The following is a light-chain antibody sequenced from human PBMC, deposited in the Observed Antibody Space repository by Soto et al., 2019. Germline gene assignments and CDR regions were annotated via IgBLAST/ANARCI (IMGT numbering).Light chain of an antibody. CDR1: QSISTW. CDR2: KAS. Sequence: DIQLTQSPSTLSASIGDRVTITCRASQSISTWLAWYQQKPGTAPKLLIYKASTLEGGVPSRFSGSRSGTEFTLTVSSLQPDDFATYYCQQYNDSFPYTXX. CDR3: QQYNDSFPYT. J-gene: IGKJ2*01. V-gene: IGKV1-5*03.